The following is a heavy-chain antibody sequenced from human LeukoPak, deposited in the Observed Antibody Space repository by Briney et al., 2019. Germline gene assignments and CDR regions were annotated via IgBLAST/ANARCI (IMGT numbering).Heavy chain of an antibody. J-gene: IGHJ4*02. CDR2: INPNSGGT. CDR3: ARVSMIVVVEFDY. V-gene: IGHV1-2*02. CDR1: GYTFTGYY. Sequence: GASVKVSCKASGYTFTGYYMHWVRQAPGQGLEWMGWINPNSGGTNYAQKSQGRVTMTRDTSISTAYMELSRLRSDDTAVYYCARVSMIVVVEFDYWGQGTLVTVSS. D-gene: IGHD3-22*01.